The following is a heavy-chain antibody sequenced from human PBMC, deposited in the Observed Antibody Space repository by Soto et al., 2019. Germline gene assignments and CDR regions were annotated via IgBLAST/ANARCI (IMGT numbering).Heavy chain of an antibody. J-gene: IGHJ6*02. Sequence: GSLRLSCAASGFTFSDSAMTWVRQTPGKGLEYVSSITFNGGSTYYADSVKGRFTISRDNSKNTLYLQMNSLRAEDTAVYYCARGTKVRGVRILGNHYYYYGLDVWGQGTTVTVSS. CDR3: ARGTKVRGVRILGNHYYYYGLDV. D-gene: IGHD3-10*01. CDR1: GFTFSDSA. CDR2: ITFNGGST. V-gene: IGHV3-23*01.